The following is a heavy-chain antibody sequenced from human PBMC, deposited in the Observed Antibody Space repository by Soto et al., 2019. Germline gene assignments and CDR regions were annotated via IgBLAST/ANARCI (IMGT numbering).Heavy chain of an antibody. V-gene: IGHV4-39*01. J-gene: IGHJ6*02. CDR2: IYYSGST. CDR1: GGSISSSSYY. D-gene: IGHD3-10*01. Sequence: SETLSLTCTVSGGSISSSSYYWGWIRQPPGKGLEWIGSIYYSGSTYYNPSLKSRVTISVDTSKNQFSLKLSSVTAADTAVYYCARHNMVRGVIILYYYYGMDVWGQGTTVTVSS. CDR3: ARHNMVRGVIILYYYYGMDV.